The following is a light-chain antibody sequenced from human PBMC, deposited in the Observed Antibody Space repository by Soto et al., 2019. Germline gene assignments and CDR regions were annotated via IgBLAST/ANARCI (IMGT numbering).Light chain of an antibody. CDR1: SSDVGGYNY. CDR2: EVS. Sequence: QSVLTQPASVSGSPGQSITISCTGTSSDVGGYNYVSWYQQHPGKAPKLMIYEVSNRPSGVSNRFSGSKSGNTASLTISGLQAEDEADYYCSSYTSRAYVFGTGTKLTVL. J-gene: IGLJ1*01. V-gene: IGLV2-14*01. CDR3: SSYTSRAYV.